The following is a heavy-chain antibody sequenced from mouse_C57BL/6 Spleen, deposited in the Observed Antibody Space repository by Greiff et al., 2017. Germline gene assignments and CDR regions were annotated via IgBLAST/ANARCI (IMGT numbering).Heavy chain of an antibody. D-gene: IGHD1-3*01. CDR1: GYTFTSYW. CDR2: IHPNSGST. V-gene: IGHV1-64*01. CDR3: AGDKGDAMDY. Sequence: QVQLKQPGAELVKPGASVKLSCKASGYTFTSYWMHWVKQRPGQGLEWIGMIHPNSGSTNYNEKFKSKATLTVDKSSSTAYMQLSSLTSEDSAVYYCAGDKGDAMDYWGQGTSVTVSS. J-gene: IGHJ4*01.